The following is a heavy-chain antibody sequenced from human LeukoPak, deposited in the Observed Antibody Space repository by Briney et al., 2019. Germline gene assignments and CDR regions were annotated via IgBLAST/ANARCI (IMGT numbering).Heavy chain of an antibody. CDR1: GYTFTSYY. D-gene: IGHD2-2*01. Sequence: ASVKVSCKASGYTFTSYYMHWVRQAPGQGLEWMGIINPSGGSTSYAQKFQGRVTMTRDTSTSTVYMELSSLGSEDTAVYYCARDPHLYCSSTSCYGNAFDIWGQGTMVTVSS. CDR3: ARDPHLYCSSTSCYGNAFDI. V-gene: IGHV1-46*01. J-gene: IGHJ3*02. CDR2: INPSGGST.